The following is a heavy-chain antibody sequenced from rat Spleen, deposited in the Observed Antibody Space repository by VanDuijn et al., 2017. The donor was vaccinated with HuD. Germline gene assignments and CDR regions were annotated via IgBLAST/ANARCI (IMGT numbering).Heavy chain of an antibody. D-gene: IGHD1-11*01. J-gene: IGHJ3*01. V-gene: IGHV5-29*01. CDR1: GFTFSDYY. CDR2: ISYDGSST. CDR3: ARKGGGFAY. Sequence: EVQLVESDGGLVQPGRSLKLSCAASGFTFSDYYMAWVRQAPTKGLEWVATISYDGSSTYYRDSVKGRFTISRDNAKSTLYLQMDSLRSEDTATYYCARKGGGFAYWGQGTLVTVSS.